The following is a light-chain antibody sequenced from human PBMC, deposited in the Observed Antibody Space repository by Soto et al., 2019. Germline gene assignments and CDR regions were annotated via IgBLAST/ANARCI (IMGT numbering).Light chain of an antibody. Sequence: EIVLTQSPATLSLSPGERATPSCRASQSDSSYLAWYQQKPGQAPRLLIYDASNRATGIPARFSGSGSGTDFTLTISSLEPEDFAVYYCQQRSTFGGGTKVDIK. CDR2: DAS. CDR3: QQRST. J-gene: IGKJ4*01. CDR1: QSDSSY. V-gene: IGKV3-11*01.